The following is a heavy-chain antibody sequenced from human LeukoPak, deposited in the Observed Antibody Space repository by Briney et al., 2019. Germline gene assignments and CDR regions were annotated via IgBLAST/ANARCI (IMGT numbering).Heavy chain of an antibody. D-gene: IGHD2-15*01. CDR3: ARGKSGYCSGGSCRHYFDY. CDR1: GFTFSDYY. J-gene: IGHJ4*02. Sequence: GGSRRLSCAASGFTFSDYYMSWIRQAPGKGLEWVSYISPSDNGIYYADSVEGRFTISRDNAKNSLYLQMNSLRAEDTAVYYCARGKSGYCSGGSCRHYFDYWGQGTLVTVSS. V-gene: IGHV3-11*01. CDR2: ISPSDNGI.